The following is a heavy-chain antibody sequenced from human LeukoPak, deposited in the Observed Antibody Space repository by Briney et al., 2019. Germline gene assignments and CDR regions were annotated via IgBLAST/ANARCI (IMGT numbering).Heavy chain of an antibody. CDR1: GLTFSSYG. Sequence: GGSLRLSCAASGLTFSSYGMHWVRQAPGKGLEWVAVIWYDGSNKYYADSVKGRFTISRDNSKNTLCLQMNSLRAEDTAVYYCARDQDEGATEDPYYYYGMDVWGQGTTVTVSS. D-gene: IGHD1-26*01. V-gene: IGHV3-33*01. CDR3: ARDQDEGATEDPYYYYGMDV. J-gene: IGHJ6*02. CDR2: IWYDGSNK.